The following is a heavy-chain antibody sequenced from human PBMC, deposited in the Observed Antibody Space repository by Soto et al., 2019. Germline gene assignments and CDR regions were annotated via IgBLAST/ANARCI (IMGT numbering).Heavy chain of an antibody. Sequence: ASVKVSCKASGYTFTSYDINWVRQATGQGLEWMGWMNPNSGNTGYAQKFQGRVTMTRNTSISTAYMELSSLRSEDTAVYYCARGLVIAAAGTGDFDYWGQGTMVTVYS. D-gene: IGHD6-13*01. CDR2: MNPNSGNT. V-gene: IGHV1-8*01. CDR3: ARGLVIAAAGTGDFDY. CDR1: GYTFTSYD. J-gene: IGHJ4*02.